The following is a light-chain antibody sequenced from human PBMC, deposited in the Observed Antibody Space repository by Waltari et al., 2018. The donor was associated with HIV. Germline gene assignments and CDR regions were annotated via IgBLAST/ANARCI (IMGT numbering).Light chain of an antibody. CDR2: EAS. CDR1: QSVNYY. Sequence: IVLTQSPATLPLSQGERATISCRASQSVNYYLVWYQQKPGQAPRLLIYEASKRATGIPARFSGSGSGTDFTLTISSLEPEDFAVYYCQHRYNWPRTFGQGTKVEIK. V-gene: IGKV3-11*01. J-gene: IGKJ1*01. CDR3: QHRYNWPRT.